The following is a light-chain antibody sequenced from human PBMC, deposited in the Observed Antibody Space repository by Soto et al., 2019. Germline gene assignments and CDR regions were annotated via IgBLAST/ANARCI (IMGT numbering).Light chain of an antibody. CDR1: QSVSGW. Sequence: PSTLSASVGDTVTVTCRASQSVSGWLAWYQQKPGKVPKLLIYAASTLQSGVPSRFSGSGSGTDFTLTISSLQPEDVATYYCQKYNSAPQTFGQGTKVDIK. CDR3: QKYNSAPQT. J-gene: IGKJ1*01. CDR2: AAS. V-gene: IGKV1-27*01.